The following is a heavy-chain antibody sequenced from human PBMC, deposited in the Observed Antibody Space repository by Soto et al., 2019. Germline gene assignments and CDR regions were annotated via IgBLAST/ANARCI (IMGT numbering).Heavy chain of an antibody. CDR1: GGTFSSYA. V-gene: IGHV1-69*13. CDR3: ARGSRFLEWSPWYYGMDV. D-gene: IGHD3-3*01. Sequence: ASVKVSCKASGGTFSSYAISWVRQAPGQGLEWMGGIIPIFGTANYAQKFQGRVTITADESTSTAYMELSSLRSGDTAVYYCARGSRFLEWSPWYYGMDVWGQGTTVTVSS. CDR2: IIPIFGTA. J-gene: IGHJ6*02.